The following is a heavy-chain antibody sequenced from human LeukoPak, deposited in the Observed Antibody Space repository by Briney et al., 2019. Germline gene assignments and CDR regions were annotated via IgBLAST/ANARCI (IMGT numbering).Heavy chain of an antibody. CDR1: GGSISSTNW. CDR3: AREGGPYRPLDY. CDR2: VHLSERI. V-gene: IGHV4-4*02. J-gene: IGHJ4*02. Sequence: PSETLSLTCGVSGGSISSTNWWTWVRQPPGEGLEWIGEVHLSERINYNPCLESRVTMSVDMSENHISLKLTSVTAADTAVYYCAREGGPYRPLDYSGQGTLVTVSS.